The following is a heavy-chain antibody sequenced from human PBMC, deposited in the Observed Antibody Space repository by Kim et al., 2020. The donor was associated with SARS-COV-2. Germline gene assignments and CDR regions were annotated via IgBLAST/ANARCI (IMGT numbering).Heavy chain of an antibody. D-gene: IGHD3-10*01. V-gene: IGHV3-15*01. J-gene: IGHJ4*02. CDR1: GFTFSNAW. Sequence: GGSLRLSCAASGFTFSNAWMSWVRQAPGKGLEWVGRIKSKTDGGTTDYAAPVKGRFTISRDDSKNTLYLQMNSLKTEDTAVYYCTTQQIWFGEFYHDYWGQGTLVTVSS. CDR3: TTQQIWFGEFYHDY. CDR2: IKSKTDGGTT.